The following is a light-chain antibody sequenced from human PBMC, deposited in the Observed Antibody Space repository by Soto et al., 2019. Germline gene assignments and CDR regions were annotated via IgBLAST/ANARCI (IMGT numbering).Light chain of an antibody. CDR3: QQYKNWPPLT. V-gene: IGKV3-15*01. CDR2: GAS. J-gene: IGKJ4*01. CDR1: QSVGRS. Sequence: EIVMTQSPATLSVSPGERATLSCRASQSVGRSLAWYQQKPGQAPRLLIYGASTRATGIPARFSGSGSGTEFTLTISSLQSEDFAVYYCQQYKNWPPLTFGGGTKVEIK.